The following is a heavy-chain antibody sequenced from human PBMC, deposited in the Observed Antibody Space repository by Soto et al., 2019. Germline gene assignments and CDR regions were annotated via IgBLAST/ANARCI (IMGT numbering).Heavy chain of an antibody. CDR3: ARDISYSSSPFWPY. CDR1: GFTFSSYS. Sequence: PGGSLRLFCAASGFTFSSYSMNWVRQAPGKGLEWVSSISSSSSYIYYADSVKGRFTISRDNAKNSLYLQMNSLRAEDTAVYYCARDISYSSSPFWPYWGQVTLVPVYS. V-gene: IGHV3-21*01. CDR2: ISSSSSYI. D-gene: IGHD6-6*01. J-gene: IGHJ4*02.